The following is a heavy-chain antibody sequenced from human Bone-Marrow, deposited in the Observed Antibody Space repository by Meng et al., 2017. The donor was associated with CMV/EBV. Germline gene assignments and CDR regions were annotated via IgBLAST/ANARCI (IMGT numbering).Heavy chain of an antibody. Sequence: SETLSLTCAVYGGSFSGYYWSWIRQPPGKGLEWIGEINHSGSTNYNPSLKSRVTISVDTSKNQFSLKLSSVTAADTAVYYCAISPDYVWGSYRTNYFDYWGQGTLVTVSS. CDR1: GGSFSGYY. V-gene: IGHV4-34*01. D-gene: IGHD3-16*02. CDR2: INHSGST. J-gene: IGHJ4*02. CDR3: AISPDYVWGSYRTNYFDY.